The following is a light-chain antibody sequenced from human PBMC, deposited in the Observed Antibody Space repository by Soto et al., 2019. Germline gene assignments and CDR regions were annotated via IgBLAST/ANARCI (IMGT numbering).Light chain of an antibody. CDR2: DAS. Sequence: DIQMTQSPSTLSASVGDRVTITCRASQSISSWLAWYQQKPGKAPKLLIYDASSLESGVPSRFSGSGTVTEFTLTISNLQHDDFATYYCQQYNSYPYTFSQATK. CDR3: QQYNSYPYT. CDR1: QSISSW. J-gene: IGKJ2*01. V-gene: IGKV1-5*01.